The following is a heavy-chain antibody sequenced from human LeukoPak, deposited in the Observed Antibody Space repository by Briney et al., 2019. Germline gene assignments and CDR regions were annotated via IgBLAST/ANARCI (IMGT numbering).Heavy chain of an antibody. CDR3: ARDLHYDYYGSGSYPSDY. D-gene: IGHD3-10*01. J-gene: IGHJ4*02. Sequence: GASVKVSCKASGYTFTSYGISWVRQAPGQGLEWMGWISAYNGNTNYAQKLQGRVTMTTDTSTSTAYMELRSLRSDDTAVYYCARDLHYDYYGSGSYPSDYWGQGTLVTVSS. CDR1: GYTFTSYG. V-gene: IGHV1-18*01. CDR2: ISAYNGNT.